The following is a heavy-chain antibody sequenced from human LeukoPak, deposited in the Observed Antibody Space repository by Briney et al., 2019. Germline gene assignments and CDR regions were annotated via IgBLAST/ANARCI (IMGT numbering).Heavy chain of an antibody. CDR1: GYTFTGYY. V-gene: IGHV1-2*02. CDR2: IHLNSGGT. D-gene: IGHD6-13*01. Sequence: ASVKLSCKASGYTFTGYYMHWVRQAPGQGHEWMGWIHLNSGGTNYAQKSQGRVTMTRDTSISTAYMELSRLRSDDKAVYYYAGSESGYRYFDYWGQGTLVTVSS. J-gene: IGHJ4*02. CDR3: AGSESGYRYFDY.